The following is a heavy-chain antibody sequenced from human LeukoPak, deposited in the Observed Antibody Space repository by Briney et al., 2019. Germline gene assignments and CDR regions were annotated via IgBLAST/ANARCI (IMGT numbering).Heavy chain of an antibody. CDR3: AKEPYSSSWYFDY. CDR1: GFTFSSHG. D-gene: IGHD6-13*01. J-gene: IGHJ4*02. V-gene: IGHV3-30*18. CDR2: ISYDGSNK. Sequence: TGGSLRLSCAASGFTFSSHGMHWVRQAPGKGLEWVAVISYDGSNKYYAESVKGRFTISRDNSKNTLYLQMNSLRAEDTAVYYCAKEPYSSSWYFDYWGQGTLVTVSS.